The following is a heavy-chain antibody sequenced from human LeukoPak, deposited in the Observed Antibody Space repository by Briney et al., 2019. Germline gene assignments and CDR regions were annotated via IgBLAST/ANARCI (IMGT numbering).Heavy chain of an antibody. CDR3: AKFLPTHIVVANYYFDY. CDR1: GFTFDDYG. V-gene: IGHV3-23*01. CDR2: ISGSGGST. J-gene: IGHJ4*02. Sequence: QPGGSLRLSCAASGFTFDDYGMSWVRQTPGKGLEWVSAISGSGGSTYYADSVKGRFTISRDNSKNTLYLQMNSLRAEDTAVYYCAKFLPTHIVVANYYFDYWGQGTLVTVSS. D-gene: IGHD2-21*01.